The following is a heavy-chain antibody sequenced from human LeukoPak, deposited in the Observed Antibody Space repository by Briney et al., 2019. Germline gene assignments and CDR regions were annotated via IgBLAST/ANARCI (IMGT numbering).Heavy chain of an antibody. Sequence: SENLSLTCAVSGGSISSGGYSWSWIRQPPGKGLEWIGYIYHSGSTYYNPSLKSRVTISVDRSKNQFSLKLSSVTAADTAVYYCARAEAATWFDPWGQGTLVTVSS. CDR2: IYHSGST. J-gene: IGHJ5*02. V-gene: IGHV4-30-2*01. D-gene: IGHD2-15*01. CDR3: ARAEAATWFDP. CDR1: GGSISSGGYS.